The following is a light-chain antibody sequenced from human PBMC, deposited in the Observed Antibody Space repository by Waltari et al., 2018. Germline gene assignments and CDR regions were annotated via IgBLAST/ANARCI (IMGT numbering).Light chain of an antibody. CDR1: SSDVGGYNF. CDR3: SSYTTSSTYV. Sequence: QSALTQTASVSGSPGQSITIYCTGTSSDVGGYNFFAWYQQHPGKVPQLIIYDVTNRPSGVSNRFSGSKSGNTASLTISGLQAEDEADYYCSSYTTSSTYVFGTGTKVTVL. CDR2: DVT. J-gene: IGLJ1*01. V-gene: IGLV2-14*03.